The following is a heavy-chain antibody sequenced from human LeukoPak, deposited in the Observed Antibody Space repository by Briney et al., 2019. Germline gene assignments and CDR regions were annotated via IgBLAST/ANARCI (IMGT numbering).Heavy chain of an antibody. D-gene: IGHD1-20*01. V-gene: IGHV3-74*01. J-gene: IGHJ5*02. CDR2: INSDGSST. CDR3: ARDNWNPGWFDP. CDR1: GFTFSSHW. Sequence: GGSLRLSCAASGFTFSSHWMHWVRQAPGKGLVWVSRINSDGSSTSYADSVKGRFTISRDNPKNTLYLQMNSLRAEDTAVYYCARDNWNPGWFDPWGQGTLVTVSS.